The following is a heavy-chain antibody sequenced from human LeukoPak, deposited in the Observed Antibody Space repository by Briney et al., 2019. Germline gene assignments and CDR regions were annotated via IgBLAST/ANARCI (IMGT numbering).Heavy chain of an antibody. CDR2: INHSGST. CDR1: GGSFSGYY. J-gene: IGHJ4*02. CDR3: ARVCTNPPLNMAYYFDY. Sequence: SETLSLTCAVYGGSFSGYYWSWIRQPPGKGLEWIGEINHSGSTNYNPSLKSRVTISVDASKNQFSLKLSSVTAADTAVYYCARVCTNPPLNMAYYFDYWGQGTLVTVSS. D-gene: IGHD2-8*01. V-gene: IGHV4-34*01.